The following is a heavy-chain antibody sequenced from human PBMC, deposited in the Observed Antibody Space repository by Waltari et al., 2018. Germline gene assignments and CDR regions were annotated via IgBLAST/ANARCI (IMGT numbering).Heavy chain of an antibody. Sequence: EVQLVESGGGLVKPGGSLRLSCAASGFTCSSYSLNWVRKAPGKGLGWVASISSMSSYINYEDSVKGRFTISRENAKNSLYLQMNSLGAEGTAVYYCAGGGDYFDYWGQGTLVTVSS. CDR2: ISSMSSYI. CDR3: AGGGDYFDY. J-gene: IGHJ4*02. V-gene: IGHV3-21*01. CDR1: GFTCSSYS. D-gene: IGHD3-16*01.